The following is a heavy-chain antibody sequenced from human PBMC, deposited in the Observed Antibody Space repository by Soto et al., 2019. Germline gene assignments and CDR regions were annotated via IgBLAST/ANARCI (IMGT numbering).Heavy chain of an antibody. CDR3: AKDRIAVAGIFDY. CDR1: GFTFSSYG. Sequence: GGSLRLSCAASGFTFSSYGMHWFRQAPGKGLEWVAVISYDGSNKYYADSVKGRFTISRDNSKNTLYLQMNSLRAEDTAVYYCAKDRIAVAGIFDYWGQGTLVTVSS. V-gene: IGHV3-30*18. J-gene: IGHJ4*02. D-gene: IGHD6-19*01. CDR2: ISYDGSNK.